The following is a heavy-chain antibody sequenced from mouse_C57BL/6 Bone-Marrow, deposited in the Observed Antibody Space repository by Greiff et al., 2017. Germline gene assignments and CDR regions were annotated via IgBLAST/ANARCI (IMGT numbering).Heavy chain of an antibody. D-gene: IGHD1-1*01. CDR1: GYTFPSYW. J-gene: IGHJ4*01. V-gene: IGHV1-50*01. CDR3: ARSFITTVVATDAMDY. CDR2: IDPSDSYT. Sequence: QVQLQQPGAELVKPGASVQLSCKASGYTFPSYWMQWVKPRPGPGLEWIGEIDPSDSYTNSNQNFKGKATVTVDTSSSTAYMQLSSLTSEDSADYDCARSFITTVVATDAMDYWGQGTSVTVSS.